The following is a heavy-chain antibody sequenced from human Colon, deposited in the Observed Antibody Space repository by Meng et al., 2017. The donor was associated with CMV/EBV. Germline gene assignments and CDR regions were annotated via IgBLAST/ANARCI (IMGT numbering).Heavy chain of an antibody. CDR2: ISFDGGDT. J-gene: IGHJ4*02. Sequence: GESLKISCAASGFIFSNYPIHWVRQAPGKGLEWVAVISFDGGDTYYADSVKGRFTISRDNSKNTIYLQMNNLRPADMAVYYCAKDIGTWTLGYYLDYWGQGTLVTVSS. V-gene: IGHV3-30*04. D-gene: IGHD7-27*01. CDR1: GFIFSNYP. CDR3: AKDIGTWTLGYYLDY.